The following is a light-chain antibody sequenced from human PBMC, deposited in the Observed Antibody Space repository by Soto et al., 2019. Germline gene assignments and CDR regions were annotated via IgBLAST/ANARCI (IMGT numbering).Light chain of an antibody. V-gene: IGKV1-39*01. CDR3: QQSYSTPYT. J-gene: IGKJ2*01. CDR2: AAS. CDR1: QSISSY. Sequence: DLQMTQSPSSLSASVGDRVTMTCRASQSISSYLNWYQQKPGKAPKLLIYAASSLQSGVPSRFSGSGSATDFTLTISSLQPEDFATYYCQQSYSTPYTFGQGTKLEIK.